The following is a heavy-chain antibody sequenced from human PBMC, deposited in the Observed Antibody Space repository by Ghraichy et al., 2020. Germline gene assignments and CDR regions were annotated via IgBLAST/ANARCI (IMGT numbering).Heavy chain of an antibody. D-gene: IGHD6-13*01. V-gene: IGHV3-23*01. CDR2: ISDSGSNT. CDR1: GFIFSSYA. J-gene: IGHJ3*02. CDR3: AKEHSNNWYDAFDM. Sequence: GSLRLSCAASGFIFSSYAMSWVRHSPGKGLEWVSGISDSGSNTYYADSVKGRFTISRDNSKNTLYLQVNSLRVEDTATYYCAKEHSNNWYDAFDMWGQGTMVTVSS.